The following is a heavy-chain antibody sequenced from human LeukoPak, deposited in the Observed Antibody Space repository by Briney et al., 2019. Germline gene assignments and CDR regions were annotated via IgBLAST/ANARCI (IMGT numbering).Heavy chain of an antibody. CDR2: IYSGGST. D-gene: IGHD3-10*01. CDR1: GFTVSSND. J-gene: IGHJ4*02. Sequence: GGSLRLSCAASGFTVSSNDMNWVRQAPGKGLEWVSIIYSGGSTYYADSVKDRFTISRDNSKNTLYLQMNSLRAEDTAVYYCAREYYGSGASGYFDYWGQGTLVTVSS. V-gene: IGHV3-66*01. CDR3: AREYYGSGASGYFDY.